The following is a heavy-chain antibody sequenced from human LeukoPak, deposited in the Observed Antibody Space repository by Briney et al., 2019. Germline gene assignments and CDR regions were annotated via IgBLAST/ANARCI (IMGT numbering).Heavy chain of an antibody. J-gene: IGHJ4*02. V-gene: IGHV3-23*01. D-gene: IGHD1-26*01. CDR2: ISGSGIST. CDR3: AKDQWSFSYFDY. Sequence: GGSLRLSCAASGFTFSSYAMSWVRQAPGKGLEWVSDISGSGISTYYADSVKGRFTISRDNSKNTLYLQMNSLRAEDTAVYYCAKDQWSFSYFDYWGQGTLVTVSS. CDR1: GFTFSSYA.